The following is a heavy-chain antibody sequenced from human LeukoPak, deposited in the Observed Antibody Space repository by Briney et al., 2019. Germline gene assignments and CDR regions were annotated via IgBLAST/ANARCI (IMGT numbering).Heavy chain of an antibody. V-gene: IGHV3-66*01. J-gene: IGHJ4*02. CDR1: GFTVSSSY. Sequence: GGSLRLSCAASGFTVSSSYMSWVRQAPGKGLEWVSVIYSGDSTYYADSVKGRFTISRDISKNTLYLQMNSLRAEDTAVYYCASSRRQFGESLRHFDYWGQGTLVTVSS. D-gene: IGHD3-10*01. CDR2: IYSGDST. CDR3: ASSRRQFGESLRHFDY.